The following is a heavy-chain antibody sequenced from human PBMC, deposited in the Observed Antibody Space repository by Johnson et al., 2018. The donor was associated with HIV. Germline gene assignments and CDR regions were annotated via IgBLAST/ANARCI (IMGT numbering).Heavy chain of an antibody. V-gene: IGHV3-66*01. CDR3: ARACRDGYTCDAFDI. J-gene: IGHJ3*02. Sequence: VQLVESGGGLVQPGGSLRLYCAASGFTVSSNYMSWVRQGPGKGLEWVSVINSGGSTYYTDSVRGRFTISRDNSENTLYLQMNSRRAEDTAVYYCARACRDGYTCDAFDIWGEGTIVTVSS. D-gene: IGHD5-24*01. CDR2: INSGGST. CDR1: GFTVSSNY.